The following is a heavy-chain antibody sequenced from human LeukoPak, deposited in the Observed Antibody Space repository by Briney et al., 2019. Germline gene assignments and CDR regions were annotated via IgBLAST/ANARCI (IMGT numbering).Heavy chain of an antibody. CDR3: ARDDSGYSYGTFDY. D-gene: IGHD5-18*01. CDR1: GCSISSYY. CDR2: IYTSGST. J-gene: IGHJ4*02. Sequence: PSETLSLTCTVSGCSISSYYWSWIRQPAGKGLEWIGRIYTSGSTNYSPSLKSLVTMSVDTSKTQSSLKLTSVTAADTAVYYCARDDSGYSYGTFDYSGQGTLVTVSS. V-gene: IGHV4-4*07.